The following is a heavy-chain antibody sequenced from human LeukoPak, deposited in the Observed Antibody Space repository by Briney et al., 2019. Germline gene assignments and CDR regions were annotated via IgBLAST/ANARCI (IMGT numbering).Heavy chain of an antibody. Sequence: SETLSLTCTVSGGSISSYYWSWIRQPPGKGLEWIGYIYYSGSTNYNPSLKSRVTISVDTSKNQFSLKLSSVTAADTAVYYCARLSTAVAEIWFDPWGQGTLVTVYS. D-gene: IGHD6-19*01. V-gene: IGHV4-59*01. CDR3: ARLSTAVAEIWFDP. CDR2: IYYSGST. J-gene: IGHJ5*02. CDR1: GGSISSYY.